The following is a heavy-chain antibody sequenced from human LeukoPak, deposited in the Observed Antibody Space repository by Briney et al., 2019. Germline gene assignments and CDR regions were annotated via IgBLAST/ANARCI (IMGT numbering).Heavy chain of an antibody. D-gene: IGHD2-2*01. CDR3: AKDQDIVVVPAASGLDY. V-gene: IGHV3-21*01. J-gene: IGHJ4*02. CDR2: ISSSSSYI. Sequence: GGSLRLSCAASGFTFSSYSMNWVRQAPGKGLEWVSSISSSSSYIYYADSVKGRFTISRDNSKNTLYLQMNSLRAEDTAVYYCAKDQDIVVVPAASGLDYWGQGTLVTVSS. CDR1: GFTFSSYS.